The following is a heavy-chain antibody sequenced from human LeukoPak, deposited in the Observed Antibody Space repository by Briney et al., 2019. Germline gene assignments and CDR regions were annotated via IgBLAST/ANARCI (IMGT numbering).Heavy chain of an antibody. D-gene: IGHD5-24*01. CDR3: ARDLGDGYNYLY. J-gene: IGHJ4*02. Sequence: ASVKVSCKASGYTFTTYYMHWVRQAPGQGLEWMGLVNPTGGGTSYAQKFQGRVTMTRDTSTCTVYMDLSSLRSEDTAVYYCARDLGDGYNYLYWGQGTLVTVSS. V-gene: IGHV1-46*01. CDR1: GYTFTTYY. CDR2: VNPTGGGT.